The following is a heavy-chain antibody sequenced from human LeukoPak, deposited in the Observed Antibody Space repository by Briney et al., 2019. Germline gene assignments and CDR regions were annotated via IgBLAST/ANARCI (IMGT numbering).Heavy chain of an antibody. Sequence: ASVKVSCKASGYTFTSYAMHWVRQAPGQRLEWMGWINAGNGNTRYSQKFQGRVTITRDTSADTAYMELSSLRSEDTAVYYCARLKYCTNGVCYAGFDYWGQGTLVTVSS. V-gene: IGHV1-3*01. CDR3: ARLKYCTNGVCYAGFDY. CDR1: GYTFTSYA. CDR2: INAGNGNT. D-gene: IGHD2-8*01. J-gene: IGHJ4*02.